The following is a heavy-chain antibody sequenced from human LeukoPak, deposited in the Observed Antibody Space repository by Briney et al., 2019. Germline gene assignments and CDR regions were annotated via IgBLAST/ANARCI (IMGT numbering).Heavy chain of an antibody. Sequence: PGGSLRLSCAASGFTFSSYWMHWVRQAPGKGLVWVSRINSDGSRTTCADSVKGRFTISRDNAKNTLYLQMNSLRAEDTAVYYCARVGARLGAFDIWGQGTMVTVSS. V-gene: IGHV3-74*01. CDR1: GFTFSSYW. CDR3: ARVGARLGAFDI. CDR2: INSDGSRT. J-gene: IGHJ3*02. D-gene: IGHD6-25*01.